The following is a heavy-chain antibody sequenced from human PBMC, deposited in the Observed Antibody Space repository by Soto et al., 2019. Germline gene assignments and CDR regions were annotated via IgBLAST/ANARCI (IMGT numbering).Heavy chain of an antibody. CDR1: GYTFTTYY. CDR3: ASATSAGNGLRVDV. V-gene: IGHV1-46*01. J-gene: IGHJ6*02. CDR2: INPSGGST. Sequence: QVQLVQSGTEVKEPGASVSLSCKASGYTFTTYYIHWVRQAPGQRLEWMGMINPSGGSTTYAQNFQGRVTMTRDTSTSTFYMDLNSLRPADTAVYYSASATSAGNGLRVDVWGQVLTVTVSS. D-gene: IGHD2-8*01.